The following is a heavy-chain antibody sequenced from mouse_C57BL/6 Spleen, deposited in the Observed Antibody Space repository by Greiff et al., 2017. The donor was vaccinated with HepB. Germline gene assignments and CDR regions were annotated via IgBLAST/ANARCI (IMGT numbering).Heavy chain of an antibody. Sequence: DVQLQESGGGLVQPGGSMKLSCVASGFTFSNYWMNWVRQSPEKGLEWVAQIRLKSDNYATHYAESVKGRFTISRDDSKSSVYLQMNNLRAEDTGIYYCTKDWDWFAYWGQGTLVTVSA. J-gene: IGHJ3*01. CDR2: IRLKSDNYAT. CDR1: GFTFSNYW. D-gene: IGHD4-1*01. CDR3: TKDWDWFAY. V-gene: IGHV6-3*01.